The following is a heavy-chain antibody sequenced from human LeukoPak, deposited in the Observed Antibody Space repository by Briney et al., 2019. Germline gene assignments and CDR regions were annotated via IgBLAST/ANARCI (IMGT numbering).Heavy chain of an antibody. CDR1: GVSFSGYY. J-gene: IGHJ4*02. Sequence: SETLSLTCAVYGVSFSGYYWSWIRQPPGKGLEWIGEINHSGSTNYNPSLKSRVTISVDTSKNQFSLKLSSVTAADTAVYYCARAGSSGWFHYWGQGTLVTVSS. V-gene: IGHV4-34*01. D-gene: IGHD6-19*01. CDR3: ARAGSSGWFHY. CDR2: INHSGST.